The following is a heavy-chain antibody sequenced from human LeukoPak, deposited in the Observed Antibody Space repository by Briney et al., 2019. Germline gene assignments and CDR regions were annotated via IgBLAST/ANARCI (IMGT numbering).Heavy chain of an antibody. CDR2: ISDTGKT. D-gene: IGHD3-22*01. CDR1: GASLSSYY. Sequence: SETLSLTCNASGASLSSYYWDWLRQSPGRGLEWIGYISDTGKTDSNPSLKSRVTISLATSKNQFSLRLTSVTAADSAVYFCATGYYEPFATWGPGIMVSVSS. V-gene: IGHV4-59*01. J-gene: IGHJ5*02. CDR3: ATGYYEPFAT.